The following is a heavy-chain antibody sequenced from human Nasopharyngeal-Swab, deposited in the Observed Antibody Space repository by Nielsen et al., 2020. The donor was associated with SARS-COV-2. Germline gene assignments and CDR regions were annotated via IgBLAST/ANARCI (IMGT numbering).Heavy chain of an antibody. D-gene: IGHD1-26*01. CDR2: IWYDGSNK. CDR3: TTEGGGSYLYSS. CDR1: GFTFSSYG. V-gene: IGHV3-33*01. Sequence: GESLKISCAASGFTFSSYGMHWVRQAPGKGLEWVAVIWYDGSNKYYADSVKGRFTISRDNSKNTLYLQMNSLKTEDTAVYYCTTEGGGSYLYSSWGQGTLVTVSS. J-gene: IGHJ5*02.